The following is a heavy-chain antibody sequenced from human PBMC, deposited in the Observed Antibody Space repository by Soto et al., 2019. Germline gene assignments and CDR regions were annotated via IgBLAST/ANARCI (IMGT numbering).Heavy chain of an antibody. V-gene: IGHV1-46*01. J-gene: IGHJ4*02. CDR1: GYTFTSYY. CDR3: ARALYSGGDCYSDPGVDY. CDR2: INPRGGST. Sequence: GASVKVSCMASGYTFTSYYMHWVRQAPGQGLEWMGIINPRGGSTSYAQKFQGRVTMPGNTSTSTVNMELSSLRSEDTAVYYCARALYSGGDCYSDPGVDYWGQGTLVTVSS. D-gene: IGHD2-21*02.